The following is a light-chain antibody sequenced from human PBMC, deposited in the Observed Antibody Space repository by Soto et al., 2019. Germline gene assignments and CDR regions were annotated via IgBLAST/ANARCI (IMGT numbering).Light chain of an antibody. CDR2: DND. V-gene: IGLV1-51*01. CDR3: EAWDTSLSGGV. CDR1: SSNIGNNY. J-gene: IGLJ3*02. Sequence: QSVLTQPPSMSAAPGQKVTISCSGSSSNIGNNYVSWYQQLPGTAPKLLLYDNDKRPSGIPDRFSGSKSGTSATLDITGLQTGDEADYYCEAWDTSLSGGVFGGGTKLTVL.